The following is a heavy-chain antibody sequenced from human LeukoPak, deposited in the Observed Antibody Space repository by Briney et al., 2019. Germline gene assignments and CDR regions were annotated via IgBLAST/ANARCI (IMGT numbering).Heavy chain of an antibody. CDR1: GFTFSDYY. CDR3: ARLGSGRQQQH. Sequence: LSCAASGFTFSDYYMSWIRQPPGKGLEWIGEINHSGSTNYNPSLKSRVTISVDTSKNQFSLKLSSVTAADTAVYYCARLGSGRQQQHWGQGTLVTVSS. D-gene: IGHD6-13*01. V-gene: IGHV4-34*01. CDR2: INHSGST. J-gene: IGHJ1*01.